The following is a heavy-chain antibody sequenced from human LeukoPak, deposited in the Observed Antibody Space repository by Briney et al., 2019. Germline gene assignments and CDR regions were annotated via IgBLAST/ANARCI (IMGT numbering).Heavy chain of an antibody. Sequence: SETLSLTCTVSGGSISSYSWSWIRQPAGKGLEWIGRIFASGSTKYNPSLKSRVTMSVETSKNQFSLKLSSVTAADTAVYYCAREGRQYGTYDYWGQGTLVTVSS. CDR1: GGSISSYS. CDR3: AREGRQYGTYDY. CDR2: IFASGST. J-gene: IGHJ4*02. D-gene: IGHD2-2*01. V-gene: IGHV4-4*07.